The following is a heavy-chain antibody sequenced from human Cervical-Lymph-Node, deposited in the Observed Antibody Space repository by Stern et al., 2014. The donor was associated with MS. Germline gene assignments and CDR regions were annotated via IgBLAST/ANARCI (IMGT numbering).Heavy chain of an antibody. D-gene: IGHD2-8*01. CDR3: ARDGGGVDI. CDR1: GGTFSSYA. J-gene: IGHJ3*02. Sequence: QVQLVQSGAEVKKPGSSVKVSCKASGGTFSSYAIRWVRQAPGQGLEWVGGIIPSLGIANSAQKFKVRVTITTDTSTNTAYMELSSLRSEDTALYYCARDGGGVDIWGQGTMVSVSS. CDR2: IIPSLGIA. V-gene: IGHV1-69*17.